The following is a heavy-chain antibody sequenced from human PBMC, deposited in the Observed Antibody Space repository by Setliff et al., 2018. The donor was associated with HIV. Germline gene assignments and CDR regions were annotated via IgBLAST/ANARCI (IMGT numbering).Heavy chain of an antibody. CDR1: GFAFTDYS. V-gene: IGHV1-3*01. CDR2: INAGTGNI. Sequence: VKVSCKASGFAFTDYSIHWVRQAPGQRLEWMGWINAGTGNIRHSQRFQDRLTMTGDTSATTAYMELSSLRSEDTAVYYCARDAPTRSVREKGLDMWGQGTLVTVSS. J-gene: IGHJ3*02. D-gene: IGHD2-15*01. CDR3: ARDAPTRSVREKGLDM.